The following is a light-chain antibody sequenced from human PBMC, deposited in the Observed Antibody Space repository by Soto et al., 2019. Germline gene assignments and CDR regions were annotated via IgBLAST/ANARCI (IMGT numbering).Light chain of an antibody. Sequence: EIVLTQSPGTLSLSPGERGTLSCRASQSVSSSYLAWYQLKPGQAPRLLIYGASSRATGIPDRFSGSGSGTDFTLTISRLEPEDFAVYYCQQYGSSSGTFGQGTKVDIK. CDR1: QSVSSSY. J-gene: IGKJ2*01. CDR2: GAS. CDR3: QQYGSSSGT. V-gene: IGKV3-20*01.